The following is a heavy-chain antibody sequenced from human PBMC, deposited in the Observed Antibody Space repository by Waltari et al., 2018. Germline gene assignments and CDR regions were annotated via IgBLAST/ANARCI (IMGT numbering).Heavy chain of an antibody. CDR1: GYTFTSYA. Sequence: QVQLVQSGSELKKPGASVKVSCKASGYTFTSYAMNWVRQAPGQGLEWMGWINTNTGNPTYAQGFTGRFVFSLDTSVSTAYLQISSLKAEDTAVYYCARDVWSGRDGYNYAQYYYYYYGMDVWGQGTTVIVSS. J-gene: IGHJ6*02. V-gene: IGHV7-4-1*02. CDR3: ARDVWSGRDGYNYAQYYYYYYGMDV. CDR2: INTNTGNP. D-gene: IGHD5-12*01.